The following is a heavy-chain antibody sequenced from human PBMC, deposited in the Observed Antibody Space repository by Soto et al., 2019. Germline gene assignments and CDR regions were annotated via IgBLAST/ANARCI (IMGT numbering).Heavy chain of an antibody. CDR2: INAGNGNT. J-gene: IGHJ4*02. V-gene: IGHV1-3*01. CDR1: GYTFTSYA. D-gene: IGHD2-21*02. CDR3: ARSIVVVTALDY. Sequence: SVKVSWKASGYTFTSYAMHWVRQAPGQRLEWMGWINAGNGNTKYSQKFQGRVTITRDTSASTAYMELSSLRSEDTAVYYCARSIVVVTALDYWGQGTLVTVSS.